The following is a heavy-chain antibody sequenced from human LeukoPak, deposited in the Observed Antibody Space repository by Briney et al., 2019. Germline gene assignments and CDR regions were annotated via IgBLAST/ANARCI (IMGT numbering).Heavy chain of an antibody. CDR3: ARDPSGYNYYYYGMDV. D-gene: IGHD5-12*01. CDR1: GFTVSSNY. CDR2: IYSGGST. V-gene: IGHV3-66*01. Sequence: GGSLRLSCAASGFTVSSNYMSWVHQAPGKGLEWVSVIYSGGSTYYADSVKGRFTISRDNSKNTLYLQMNSLRAEDTAVYYCARDPSGYNYYYYGMDVWGQGTTVTVSS. J-gene: IGHJ6*02.